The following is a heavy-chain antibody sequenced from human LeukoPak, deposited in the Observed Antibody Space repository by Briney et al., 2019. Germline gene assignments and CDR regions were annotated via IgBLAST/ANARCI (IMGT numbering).Heavy chain of an antibody. J-gene: IGHJ5*02. D-gene: IGHD6-13*01. CDR3: ARGGIAAAGPFDP. V-gene: IGHV3-7*01. Sequence: GGSLRLSCAASGFTFSNYWMIWVRQAPGKGLEWVANIKEDGSEKYYVDSVKGRFTISRDNAKNSLYLQMNSLRAEDTAVYYCARGGIAAAGPFDPWGQGTLVTVSS. CDR1: GFTFSNYW. CDR2: IKEDGSEK.